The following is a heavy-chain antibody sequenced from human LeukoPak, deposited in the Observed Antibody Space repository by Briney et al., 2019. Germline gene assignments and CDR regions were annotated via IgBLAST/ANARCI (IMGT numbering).Heavy chain of an antibody. V-gene: IGHV4-39*01. CDR1: GGSISSSSCY. D-gene: IGHD6-19*01. CDR3: ARQSSGWYHGMDV. Sequence: SETLSLTCTVSGGSISSSSCYWGWIRQPPGKGLEWIGSIYYSGSTYYNPSLKSRVTISVDTSKNQFSLKLSSVTAADTAVYYCARQSSGWYHGMDVWGQGTTVTVSS. J-gene: IGHJ6*02. CDR2: IYYSGST.